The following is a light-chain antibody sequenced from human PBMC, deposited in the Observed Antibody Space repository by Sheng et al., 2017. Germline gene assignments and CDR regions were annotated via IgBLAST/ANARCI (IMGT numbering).Light chain of an antibody. V-gene: IGKV4-1*01. CDR2: WAS. CDR3: QQYYSTPYT. CDR1: QGISSW. Sequence: DIQMTQSPSSVSASVGDRVTITCRASQGISSWLAWYQQKPGQPPKLLIYWASTRESGVPDRFSGSGSGTDFTLTISSLQTEDVAVYYCQQYYSTPYTFGQGTKLEI. J-gene: IGKJ2*01.